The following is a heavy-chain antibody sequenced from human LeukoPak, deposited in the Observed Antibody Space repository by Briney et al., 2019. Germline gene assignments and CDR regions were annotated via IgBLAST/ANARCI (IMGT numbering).Heavy chain of an antibody. Sequence: GGSLRLSCAASGFTFSSYAMSWVRQAPGKGLEWVSVIGGSGGSTYYADSVKGRFTISRDNSKNTLYLQMNSLRAEDTAVYYCAKDRDYGGTDDAFDIWGQGTMVTVSS. J-gene: IGHJ3*02. D-gene: IGHD4-23*01. CDR3: AKDRDYGGTDDAFDI. V-gene: IGHV3-23*01. CDR2: IGGSGGST. CDR1: GFTFSSYA.